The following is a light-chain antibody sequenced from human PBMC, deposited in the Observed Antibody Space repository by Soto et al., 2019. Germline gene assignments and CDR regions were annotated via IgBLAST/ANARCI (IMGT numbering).Light chain of an antibody. CDR3: QQYYSTPIT. CDR1: QSVLYSSNNKNY. CDR2: WAS. V-gene: IGKV4-1*01. Sequence: DILMTQSPDSLAVSLGERATINCKSSQSVLYSSNNKNYLAWYQQKPGQPPKLLIYWASTRESGVPDRFSGSGSGTDFTLTISSLQAEDVAVYYCQQYYSTPITFGQGTRLENK. J-gene: IGKJ5*01.